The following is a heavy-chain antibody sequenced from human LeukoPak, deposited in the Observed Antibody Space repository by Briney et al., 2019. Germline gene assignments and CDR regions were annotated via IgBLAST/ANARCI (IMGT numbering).Heavy chain of an antibody. V-gene: IGHV4-39*01. CDR1: GGSISSSSYY. J-gene: IGHJ3*02. CDR2: IYYSGST. D-gene: IGHD3-16*01. Sequence: SETLSLTCTVSGGSISSSSYYWGRIRQPPGKGLEWIGSIYYSGSTYYNPSLKSRVTISVDTSKNQFSLKLSSVTAADTAVYYCVRRRIVITAGPHDAFAIWGQGTMVTVSS. CDR3: VRRRIVITAGPHDAFAI.